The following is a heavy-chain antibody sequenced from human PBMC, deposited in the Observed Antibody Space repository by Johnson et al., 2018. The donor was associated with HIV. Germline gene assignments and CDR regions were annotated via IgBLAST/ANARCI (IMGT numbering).Heavy chain of an antibody. D-gene: IGHD6-13*01. CDR3: GRGMAAAT. Sequence: EVQLVESGGGVVRPGDSLRLSCVASGFTFDDYGMNWVRLVTGKGLEWVAGINWNSGRTGSADALKVRFTISRDNPKHSVHLEMNSLPVDDTAIYYCGRGMAAATWGRWSMVTVSS. J-gene: IGHJ3*01. CDR2: INWNSGRT. CDR1: GFTFDDYG. V-gene: IGHV3-20*04.